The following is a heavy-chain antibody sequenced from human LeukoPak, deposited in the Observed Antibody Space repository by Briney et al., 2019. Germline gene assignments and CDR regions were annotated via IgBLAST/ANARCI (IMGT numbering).Heavy chain of an antibody. CDR1: GFAFSTSW. CDR3: SRDAAYSSFDY. Sequence: GGSLILSCAASGFAFSTSWMAWVRQAPGKGLEWVANIKEDGSRKNYVDSVKGRFTISRDNAKNSLYLQMNSLRAEDTAVYFCSRDAAYSSFDYWGQGTLVTVSS. J-gene: IGHJ4*02. CDR2: IKEDGSRK. V-gene: IGHV3-7*05. D-gene: IGHD4-11*01.